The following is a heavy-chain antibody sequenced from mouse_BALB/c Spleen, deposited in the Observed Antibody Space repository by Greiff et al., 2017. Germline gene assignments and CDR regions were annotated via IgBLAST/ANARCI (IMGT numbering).Heavy chain of an antibody. J-gene: IGHJ2*01. Sequence: VQLQQSGAELAKPGASVKMSCKASGYTFTSYWMHWVKQRPGQGLEWIGYINPSTGYTEYNQKFKDKATLTADKSSSTAYMQLSSLTSEDSAVYYCARAPLPNYFDYWGQGTTLTVSS. CDR3: ARAPLPNYFDY. V-gene: IGHV1-7*01. CDR1: GYTFTSYW. CDR2: INPSTGYT. D-gene: IGHD6-1*01.